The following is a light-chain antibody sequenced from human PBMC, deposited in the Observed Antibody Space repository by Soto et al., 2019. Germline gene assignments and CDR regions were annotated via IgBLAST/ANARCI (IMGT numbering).Light chain of an antibody. J-gene: IGKJ3*01. CDR3: QQYYSYPLIT. V-gene: IGKV3-20*01. CDR1: QSVSNNY. Sequence: EIVLTQSPGTLSLSPGERATLSCRASQSVSNNYLAWYQQKPGQAPRLLIYGASNRATGIPDRFSGSGSGTDFTLTISRLEPEDFATYYCQQYYSYPLITFGPGTKVDIK. CDR2: GAS.